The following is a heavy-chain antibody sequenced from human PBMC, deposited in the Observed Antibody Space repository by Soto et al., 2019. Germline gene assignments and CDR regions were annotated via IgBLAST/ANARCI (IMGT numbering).Heavy chain of an antibody. CDR1: GFTFTSYA. J-gene: IGHJ4*02. V-gene: IGHV3-23*01. CDR3: AKEGRWLREGVDS. Sequence: EVQLLESGGGLLQPGGSLRLSCEASGFTFTSYAMSWVRQAPGKGLEWVSAISGSGGGTYYADSVKGRFTISRDNSKNTLYLQMNGLRAEDTAKYYCAKEGRWLREGVDSWGQGTLVTVSS. CDR2: ISGSGGGT. D-gene: IGHD5-12*01.